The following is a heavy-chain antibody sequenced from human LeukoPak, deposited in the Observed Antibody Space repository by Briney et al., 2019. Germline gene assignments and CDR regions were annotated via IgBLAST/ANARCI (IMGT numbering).Heavy chain of an antibody. D-gene: IGHD3-10*01. J-gene: IGHJ6*02. CDR2: ISGSGGST. CDR1: GFTVSSNS. V-gene: IGHV3-23*01. CDR3: AKACITMVRGVLFCMDV. Sequence: GGSLRLSCAASGFTVSSNSISWVRQAPGKGLEWVSAISGSGGSTYYADSVKGRFTISRDNSKNTLYLQMNSLRAEDTAVYYCAKACITMVRGVLFCMDVWGQGTTVTVSS.